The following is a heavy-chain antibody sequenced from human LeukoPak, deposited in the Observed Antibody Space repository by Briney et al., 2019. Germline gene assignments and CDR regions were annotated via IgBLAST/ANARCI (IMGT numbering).Heavy chain of an antibody. CDR1: GVSINNYY. Sequence: KSSETLSLTCTVSGVSINNYYWGWIRQSPGKGPEWIGWSYHRGSTSYNPSLKSRVAISVDTSKNQFSLKLSSATAADTAVYYCARDRELGYWGQGTLVIVSSDVWGQGTTVTVSS. CDR3: ARDRELGYWGQGTLVIVSSDV. CDR2: SYHRGST. V-gene: IGHV4-59*01. J-gene: IGHJ6*02. D-gene: IGHD5-12*01.